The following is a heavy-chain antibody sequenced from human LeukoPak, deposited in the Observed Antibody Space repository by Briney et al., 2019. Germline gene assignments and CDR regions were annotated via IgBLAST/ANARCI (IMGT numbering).Heavy chain of an antibody. CDR1: GYSFTSYW. J-gene: IGHJ3*02. D-gene: IGHD2-21*01. CDR2: IYPGDSDT. V-gene: IGHV5-51*01. Sequence: GESLKISCKGSGYSFTSYWIGWVRQMPGKGLEWMGIIYPGDSDTRYSPSFQGQVTISADKSISNAYLQWSSLKASDTAMYYCARLTLAYCGGDCYSIWGQGTMVTVSS. CDR3: ARLTLAYCGGDCYSI.